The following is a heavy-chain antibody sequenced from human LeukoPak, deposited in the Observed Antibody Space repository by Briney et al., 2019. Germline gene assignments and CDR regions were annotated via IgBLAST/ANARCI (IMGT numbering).Heavy chain of an antibody. Sequence: GRSLRLSCAASGFTFSYYAIHWVRQAPGKGLELVALIWSDGSNKYYADSVKGRITISRDNSKNTVYLQMNSLRAEDTAVYYCARELFSSGSCPDGWGQGTLVAVSS. CDR3: ARELFSSGSCPDG. CDR2: IWSDGSNK. V-gene: IGHV3-33*01. CDR1: GFTFSYYA. D-gene: IGHD3-10*01. J-gene: IGHJ4*02.